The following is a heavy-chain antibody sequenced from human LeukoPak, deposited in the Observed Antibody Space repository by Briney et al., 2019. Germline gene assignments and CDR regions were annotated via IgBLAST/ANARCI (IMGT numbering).Heavy chain of an antibody. CDR2: IKEDGNKK. Sequence: HPGGSLRLSCATSGFSLSNYWMNWVRQAPRKGLEWVASIKEDGNKKTYVDSVKGRFTVSGDNAKSSLYLQMNSLRVDDTAVYFCARGPPFGSRSDYFDYWGQGTLVTVSS. CDR1: GFSLSNYW. D-gene: IGHD3-10*01. CDR3: ARGPPFGSRSDYFDY. J-gene: IGHJ4*01. V-gene: IGHV3-7*04.